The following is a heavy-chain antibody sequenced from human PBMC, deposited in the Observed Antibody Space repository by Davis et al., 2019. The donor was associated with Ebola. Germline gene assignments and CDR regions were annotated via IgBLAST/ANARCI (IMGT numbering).Heavy chain of an antibody. CDR2: IIDSGST. V-gene: IGHV4-34*12. CDR1: SGSFSGYS. Sequence: SETLSLTCAVYSGSFSGYSWTWIRQSPGKGLEWIGEIIDSGSTNYNPSLKSRVTISVDTSKNQFSLKLTSVTAADTAVYYCARVIRVRGVDYFGMDVWGQGTTVTVSS. J-gene: IGHJ6*02. D-gene: IGHD3-10*01. CDR3: ARVIRVRGVDYFGMDV.